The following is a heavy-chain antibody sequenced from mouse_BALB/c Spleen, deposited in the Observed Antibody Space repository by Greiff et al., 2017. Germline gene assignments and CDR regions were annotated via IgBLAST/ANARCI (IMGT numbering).Heavy chain of an antibody. D-gene: IGHD2-4*01. Sequence: DVKLVESGGGLVKPGGSLKLSCAASGFTFSSYAMSWVRQTPEKRLEWVASISSGGSTYYPDSVKGRFTISRDNARNILYLQMSSLRSEDTAMYYCARGYDDAWFAYWGQGTLVTVSA. J-gene: IGHJ3*01. CDR2: ISSGGST. CDR3: ARGYDDAWFAY. CDR1: GFTFSSYA. V-gene: IGHV5-6-5*01.